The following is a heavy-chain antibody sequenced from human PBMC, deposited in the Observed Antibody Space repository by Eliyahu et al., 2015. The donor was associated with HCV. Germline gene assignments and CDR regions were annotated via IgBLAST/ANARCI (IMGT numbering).Heavy chain of an antibody. V-gene: IGHV3-23*01. CDR2: ISGGGDNT. CDR3: AKYASPFTSAWPTFHY. CDR1: GFTFSDYA. D-gene: IGHD6-19*01. Sequence: EVQLLESGGGLVQPGGSLRLACVASGFTFSDYAMSWVRQAPGKGLGWVSAISGGGDNTYYADSVRGRFSISRDNSNTTLFLRVNSLRADDTAVYYCAKYASPFTSAWPTFHYWGQGTLVTVSS. J-gene: IGHJ4*02.